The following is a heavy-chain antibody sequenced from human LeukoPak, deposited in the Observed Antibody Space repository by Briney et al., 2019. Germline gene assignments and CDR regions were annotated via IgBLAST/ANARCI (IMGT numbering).Heavy chain of an antibody. CDR3: ARDLRSPPGAFDI. V-gene: IGHV3-66*01. Sequence: GGSLRLSCAASGFTVSSNYMSWVRQAPGKGLEWVSVIYSGGSTYYADSVKGRFTISRDNSKNALYLQMNSLRAEDTAVYYCARDLRSPPGAFDIWGQGTMVTVSS. D-gene: IGHD2-15*01. CDR2: IYSGGST. CDR1: GFTVSSNY. J-gene: IGHJ3*02.